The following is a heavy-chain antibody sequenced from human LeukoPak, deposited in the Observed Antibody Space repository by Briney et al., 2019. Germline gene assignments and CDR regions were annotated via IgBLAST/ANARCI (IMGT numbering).Heavy chain of an antibody. CDR3: ARREYSGSYLIIDY. D-gene: IGHD1-26*01. Sequence: PSETLSLTCAVYGGSFSGYYWSWIRQPPGKGLEWIGEINRSGSTNYNPSLKSRVTISVDTSKNQFSLKVTSLTAADTAVYYCARREYSGSYLIIDYWGQGTLVTVSS. CDR2: INRSGST. J-gene: IGHJ4*02. V-gene: IGHV4-34*01. CDR1: GGSFSGYY.